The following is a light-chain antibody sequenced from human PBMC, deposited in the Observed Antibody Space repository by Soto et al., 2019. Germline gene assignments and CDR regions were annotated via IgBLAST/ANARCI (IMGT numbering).Light chain of an antibody. CDR1: QSVSSYY. Sequence: EILLSQPPGTLSLSPGDRATLSCRASQSVSSYYLAWHQQKPGQPPRLLIYGASNRATGIPDSFSGSGSGTDFTLTISRLEHEDSAVYYCQHHGSSGTFGQGTKVDIK. CDR2: GAS. V-gene: IGKV3-20*01. CDR3: QHHGSSGT. J-gene: IGKJ1*01.